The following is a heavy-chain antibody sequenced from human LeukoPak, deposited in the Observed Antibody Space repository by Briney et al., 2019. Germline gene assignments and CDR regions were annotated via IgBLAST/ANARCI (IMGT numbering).Heavy chain of an antibody. CDR3: AKDRHAPGRYCSSITCFPFDS. CDR2: ISGSGGST. Sequence: GGSLRLSCTVSGFTVSSNSWSWVRQAPGKGLEWVSAISGSGGSTYYADSVKGRFTISRDNSKSTLYLQMNSLRAEDTAVYYCAKDRHAPGRYCSSITCFPFDSWGQGTLVTVSS. J-gene: IGHJ5*01. D-gene: IGHD2-2*01. V-gene: IGHV3-23*01. CDR1: GFTVSSNS.